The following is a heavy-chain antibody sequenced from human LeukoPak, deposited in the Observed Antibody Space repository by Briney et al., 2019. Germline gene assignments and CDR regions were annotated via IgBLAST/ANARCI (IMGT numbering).Heavy chain of an antibody. J-gene: IGHJ3*02. CDR1: GGSISSYY. CDR3: ARVKGDFDWLLYGAFDI. Sequence: SETLSLTCTVSGGSISSYYWSWIRQPPGKGLEWIGYIYYSGSTNYNPSLKSRVTISVDTSKNQFSLKLSSVTAADTAVYYCARVKGDFDWLLYGAFDIWGQGTMVTVSS. CDR2: IYYSGST. D-gene: IGHD3-9*01. V-gene: IGHV4-59*01.